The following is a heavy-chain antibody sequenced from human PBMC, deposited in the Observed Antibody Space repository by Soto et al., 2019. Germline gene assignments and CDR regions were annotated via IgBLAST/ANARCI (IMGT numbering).Heavy chain of an antibody. J-gene: IGHJ6*02. CDR3: ATGVIDPYYYYGMDV. CDR2: IWYDGSNK. Sequence: GGSLRLSCAASGFTFSSYGIHWVRQAPGKGLEWVAIIWYDGSNKYYADSVKGRFTISRDNSKNTLYLQMNNLRAEDTAVYYCATGVIDPYYYYGMDVWGQGTTVTVSS. V-gene: IGHV3-30*02. CDR1: GFTFSSYG. D-gene: IGHD3-16*02.